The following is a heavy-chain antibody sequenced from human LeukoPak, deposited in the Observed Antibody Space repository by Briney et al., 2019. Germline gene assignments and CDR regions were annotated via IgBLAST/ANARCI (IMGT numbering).Heavy chain of an antibody. CDR2: INWNGGST. V-gene: IGHV3-20*01. J-gene: IGHJ3*02. D-gene: IGHD3-10*01. CDR3: AREGYYGSGSYSEGAFDI. CDR1: GFTFDDYG. Sequence: SGGSLRLFCAASGFTFDDYGMSWVRQAPGKGLEWVSGINWNGGSTGYADSVKGRFTISRDNAKNSLYLQMNSLRAEDTALYHCAREGYYGSGSYSEGAFDIWGQGTMVTVSS.